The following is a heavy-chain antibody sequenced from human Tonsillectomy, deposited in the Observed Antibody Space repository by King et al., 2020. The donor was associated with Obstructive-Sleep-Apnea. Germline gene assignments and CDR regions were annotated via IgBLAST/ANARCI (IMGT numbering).Heavy chain of an antibody. CDR3: ATRGQFITL. V-gene: IGHV7-4-1*02. CDR1: GYTFKNYA. CDR2: ISTNTGNP. D-gene: IGHD3-22*01. J-gene: IGHJ4*02. Sequence: VQLVESGSELKKPGASVKVSCKASGYTFKNYAMNWVRQAPGQGLEWMGWISTNTGNPTYAQGFTGRFVFSLDTSASTAYLQITSLKAEDTAVYFCATRGQFITLWGQGTLVTVSS.